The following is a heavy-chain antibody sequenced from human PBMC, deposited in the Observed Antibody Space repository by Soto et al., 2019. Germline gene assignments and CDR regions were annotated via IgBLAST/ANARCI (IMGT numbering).Heavy chain of an antibody. Sequence: QVQLEESGPGLVKPSETLSLTCTVSGVSIRSFYWSWIRQPAGKGLEWIGRIYPSGSTNYNPSLQSRVTMSVDMSKNQFSLKLTSVTAADTALYYCAKAGKPFGDYFTHHYFDPWGQGTLVTVSS. D-gene: IGHD4-17*01. J-gene: IGHJ5*02. CDR1: GVSIRSFY. CDR3: AKAGKPFGDYFTHHYFDP. V-gene: IGHV4-4*07. CDR2: IYPSGST.